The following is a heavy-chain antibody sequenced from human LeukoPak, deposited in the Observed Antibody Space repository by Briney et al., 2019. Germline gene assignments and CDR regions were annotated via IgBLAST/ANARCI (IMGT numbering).Heavy chain of an antibody. CDR2: ISSSSTYI. J-gene: IGHJ3*02. Sequence: GGSLRLSSAASGLFFSRDSMNWVRQAPGKGLEWVSSISSSSTYIYYADSVKGRFTISRDNAKNSLHLQMNSLRAEDTAVYYRARGGGYSGYDLDAFVIWGQGTMVTVSS. CDR1: GLFFSRDS. D-gene: IGHD5-12*01. V-gene: IGHV3-21*01. CDR3: ARGGGYSGYDLDAFVI.